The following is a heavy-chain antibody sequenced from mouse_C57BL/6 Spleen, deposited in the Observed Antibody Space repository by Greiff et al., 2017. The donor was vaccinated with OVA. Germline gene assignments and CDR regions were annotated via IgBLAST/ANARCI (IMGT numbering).Heavy chain of an antibody. D-gene: IGHD2-4*01. V-gene: IGHV1-82*01. CDR3: ARWDYDVRDY. CDR2: IYPGDGDT. J-gene: IGHJ2*01. CDR1: GYAFSSSW. Sequence: QVQLQQSGPELVKPGASVKISCKDSGYAFSSSWMNWVKQRPGKGLEWIGRIYPGDGDTNYNGKFKGKATLTADKASSTAYMQLSSLTSEDSAVYFCARWDYDVRDYWGQGTTLTVSS.